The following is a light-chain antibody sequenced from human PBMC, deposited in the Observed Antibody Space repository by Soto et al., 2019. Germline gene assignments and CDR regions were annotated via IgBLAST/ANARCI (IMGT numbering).Light chain of an antibody. Sequence: QSALTQPASVSGSPGQSITISCTGTSGDVGTYNLVSWYQHHPGKPPKLMIYEGSNRPSGVSHRFSGSQSGNTASLTISGLQAEDEADYYCSSYAGAVAFGGGTKLTVL. J-gene: IGLJ2*01. CDR1: SGDVGTYNL. CDR3: SSYAGAVA. V-gene: IGLV2-23*01. CDR2: EGS.